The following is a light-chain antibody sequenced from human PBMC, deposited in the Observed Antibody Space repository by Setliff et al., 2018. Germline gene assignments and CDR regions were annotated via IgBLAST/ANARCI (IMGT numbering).Light chain of an antibody. J-gene: IGLJ1*01. CDR1: SSNIGAGYD. V-gene: IGLV1-40*01. CDR3: QSYDSSLSGYV. Sequence: QSVLTQPPSVSGAPGQRVTISCTGSSSNIGAGYDVHWYQQLPGTAPKLLIYGNSNRPSGVPVRFSGSKSGTSASLAITGLQAEDGADYYCQSYDSSLSGYVFGTGTKVTVL. CDR2: GNS.